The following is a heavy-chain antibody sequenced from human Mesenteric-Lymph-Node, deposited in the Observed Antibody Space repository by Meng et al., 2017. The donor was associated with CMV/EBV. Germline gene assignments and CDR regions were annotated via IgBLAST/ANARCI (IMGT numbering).Heavy chain of an antibody. J-gene: IGHJ5*02. D-gene: IGHD1-26*01. CDR2: ISSSGSTI. Sequence: GESLKISCAASGFTFSNAWMSWVRQAPGKGLEWVSYISSSGSTIYYADSVKGRFTISRDNAKNSLYLQMNSLRAEDTAVYYCARDIVEDSGTLDAWGQGTLVTVSS. CDR1: GFTFSNAW. V-gene: IGHV3-11*01. CDR3: ARDIVEDSGTLDA.